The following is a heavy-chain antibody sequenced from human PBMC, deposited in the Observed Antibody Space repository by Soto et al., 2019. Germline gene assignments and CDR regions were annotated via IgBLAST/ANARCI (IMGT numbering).Heavy chain of an antibody. J-gene: IGHJ6*02. CDR1: GYTFTTYS. CDR2: INAFNGKT. V-gene: IGHV1-18*01. D-gene: IGHD6-19*01. Sequence: QVQLVQSGAEVKKPGASVKVSCKASGYTFTTYSITWMRQAPGQGLEWMGWINAFNGKTNYAQKFKGRVTMTTDTSKSTVNMALGSLRSDDTGVYICARDWDNSGWGGGRGMDVWGQGTTVIVSS. CDR3: ARDWDNSGWGGGRGMDV.